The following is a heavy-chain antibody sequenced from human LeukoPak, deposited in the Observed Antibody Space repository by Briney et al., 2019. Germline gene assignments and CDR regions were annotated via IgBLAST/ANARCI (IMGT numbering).Heavy chain of an antibody. Sequence: PGGSLRLSCAASGFTFSSYWMHWVRQAPGKGLEWVAVIWYDGSNKYYADSVKGRFTISRDNSKNTLYLQMNSLRAEDTAVYYCARDDSSGYYYDYWGQGTLVTVSS. CDR2: IWYDGSNK. J-gene: IGHJ4*02. D-gene: IGHD3-22*01. CDR1: GFTFSSYW. V-gene: IGHV3-33*08. CDR3: ARDDSSGYYYDY.